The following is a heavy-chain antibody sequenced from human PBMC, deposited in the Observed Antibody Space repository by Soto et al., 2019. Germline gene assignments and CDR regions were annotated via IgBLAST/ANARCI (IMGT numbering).Heavy chain of an antibody. CDR2: IIPISGTA. CDR1: GGTFSSYA. Sequence: SVKVSCKASGGTFSSYASSWVRQAPGQGLEWMGGIIPISGTANYAQKFQGRVTITADESTSTAYMELSSLRSEDTAVYYCARSQGSSTSLEIYYYYYYGMDVWGQGTTVTVSS. V-gene: IGHV1-69*13. CDR3: ARSQGSSTSLEIYYYYYYGMDV. D-gene: IGHD2-2*01. J-gene: IGHJ6*02.